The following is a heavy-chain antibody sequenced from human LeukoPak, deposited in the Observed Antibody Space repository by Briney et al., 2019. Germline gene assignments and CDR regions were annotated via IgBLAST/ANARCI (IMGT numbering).Heavy chain of an antibody. CDR1: GFTFGNFW. D-gene: IGHD4-23*01. CDR3: ARLVVRSSDY. Sequence: GGSLRLSCEVSGFTFGNFWMGWFRQAPGKGLESVANINNDGKETYYVDSVRGRFSIYRDNARNSMFLQMNRLRAEDTAIDYCARLVVRSSDYWGQGTLVTVSS. CDR2: INNDGKET. J-gene: IGHJ4*02. V-gene: IGHV3-7*01.